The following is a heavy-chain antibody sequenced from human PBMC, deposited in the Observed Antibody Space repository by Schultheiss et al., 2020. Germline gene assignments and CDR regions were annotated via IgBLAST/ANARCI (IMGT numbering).Heavy chain of an antibody. CDR2: IKQDGSEK. J-gene: IGHJ4*02. Sequence: GESLKISCAASGFTFSSYWMSWVRQAPGKGLEWVANIKQDGSEKYYVDSVKGRFTISRDNAKNSLYLQMNSLRAEDTAVYYCARADSSSSEVFDYWGQGTLVTVSS. D-gene: IGHD6-6*01. CDR1: GFTFSSYW. V-gene: IGHV3-7*03. CDR3: ARADSSSSEVFDY.